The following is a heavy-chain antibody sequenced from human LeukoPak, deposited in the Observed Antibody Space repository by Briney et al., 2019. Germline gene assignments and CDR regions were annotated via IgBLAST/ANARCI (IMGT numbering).Heavy chain of an antibody. J-gene: IGHJ4*02. CDR2: ISGSGGST. CDR3: ARDGVAELMSALDY. Sequence: PGGSLRLSCAASGFTFSSYAMSWVRQAPGKGLEWVSAISGSGGSTYYADSLKGRFTISRDNAKNSLYLQMNSLRAEDTAVYYCARDGVAELMSALDYWGQGILVTVSS. V-gene: IGHV3-23*01. D-gene: IGHD1-26*01. CDR1: GFTFSSYA.